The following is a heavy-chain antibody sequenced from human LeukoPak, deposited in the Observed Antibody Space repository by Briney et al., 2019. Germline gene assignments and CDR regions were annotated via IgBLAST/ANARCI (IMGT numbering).Heavy chain of an antibody. CDR1: GYTFTGYY. Sequence: ASVKVSCKASGYTFTGYYMHWVRQAPGQGLEWMGWINPNSGGTNSAQKFQGRVTMTRDTSISTAYMELSRLRSDDTAVYYCARGYYDSSDCEYFQHWGQGTLVTVSS. D-gene: IGHD3-22*01. CDR2: INPNSGGT. CDR3: ARGYYDSSDCEYFQH. V-gene: IGHV1-2*02. J-gene: IGHJ1*01.